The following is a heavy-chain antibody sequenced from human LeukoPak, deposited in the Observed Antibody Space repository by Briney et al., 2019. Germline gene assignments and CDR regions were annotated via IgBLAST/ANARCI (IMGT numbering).Heavy chain of an antibody. V-gene: IGHV4-34*01. D-gene: IGHD5-12*01. CDR2: INHSGST. CDR1: GGSFSGYY. Sequence: PSETLSLTCGVSGGSFSGYYRSWIRQPPGKGLEWIGEINHSGSTNHNPSLKSRVTISVDTSKNQFSLKLTSVTAADTAVFYCARGGTWPTYSDYWGQGILVTVSS. CDR3: ARGGTWPTYSDY. J-gene: IGHJ4*02.